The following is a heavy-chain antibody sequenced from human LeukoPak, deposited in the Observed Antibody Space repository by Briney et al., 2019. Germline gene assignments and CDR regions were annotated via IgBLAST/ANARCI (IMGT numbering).Heavy chain of an antibody. Sequence: SVKVSCKASGGTFSSYAISWVRQAPGQGLEWMGGIIPIFGTANYAQKFQGRVTITADESTNTAYMELSSLRSEDTAVYYCATILGTSYYGSGSYYYWGQGTLVTVSS. CDR1: GGTFSSYA. D-gene: IGHD3-10*01. CDR2: IIPIFGTA. V-gene: IGHV1-69*01. J-gene: IGHJ4*02. CDR3: ATILGTSYYGSGSYYY.